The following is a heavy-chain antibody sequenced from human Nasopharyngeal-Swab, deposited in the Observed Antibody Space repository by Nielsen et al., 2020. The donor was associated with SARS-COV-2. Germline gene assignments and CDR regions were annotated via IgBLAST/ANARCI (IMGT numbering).Heavy chain of an antibody. Sequence: GESLKISCAASGFTFSSYAMSWVRQAPGKGLEWVSSISDSGGSTYYAHSVKGRFTISRDNSKNTLYLQMNSLRAEDTAVYYCAKDLQKWLVLGGYYYYNMDVWGQGTTVTVSS. J-gene: IGHJ6*02. CDR2: ISDSGGST. V-gene: IGHV3-23*01. D-gene: IGHD6-19*01. CDR1: GFTFSSYA. CDR3: AKDLQKWLVLGGYYYYNMDV.